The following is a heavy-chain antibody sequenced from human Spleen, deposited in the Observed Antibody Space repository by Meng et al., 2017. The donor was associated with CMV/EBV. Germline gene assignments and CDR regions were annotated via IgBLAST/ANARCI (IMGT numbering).Heavy chain of an antibody. CDR3: ARRNYYDMSGFDY. V-gene: IGHV4-39*02. D-gene: IGHD3-22*01. J-gene: IGHJ4*02. CDR2: IYHTGNT. CDR1: GFSIGTDGYY. Sequence: VSGFSIGTDGYYLCWIPQPPGKGLEWIGTIYHTGNTYYNPSLRSRVTLSVDPSKNHFSLKLTSMTAADTAVYYCARRNYYDMSGFDYWGQGTLVTVSS.